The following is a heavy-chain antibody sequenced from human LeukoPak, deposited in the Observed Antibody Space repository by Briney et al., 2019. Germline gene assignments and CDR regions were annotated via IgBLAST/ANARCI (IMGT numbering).Heavy chain of an antibody. CDR1: GGSFSGYY. V-gene: IGHV4-34*01. CDR2: INHSGST. J-gene: IGHJ6*03. D-gene: IGHD5-18*01. Sequence: PSETLSLTCAVSGGSFSGYYWNWIRQPPGKGLEWIGEINHSGSTNYNPSLKSRVTISVDTSKNQFSLKLSSVTAADTAVYYCARTEESGYSYRYFGYYYYMDVWGKGTTVTVSS. CDR3: ARTEESGYSYRYFGYYYYMDV.